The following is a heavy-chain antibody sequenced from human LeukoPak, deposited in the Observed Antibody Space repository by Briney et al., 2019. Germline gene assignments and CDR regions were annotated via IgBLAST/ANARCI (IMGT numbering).Heavy chain of an antibody. D-gene: IGHD5-12*01. CDR1: GFDFSTYA. J-gene: IGHJ5*02. V-gene: IGHV3-21*01. Sequence: GGSLRLSCAASGFDFSTYAINWVRQAPGKGLEWVSSISTMSNYVFYGDSVKGRFTISRDNAKNSVYLQMNSLRPEDTAVYYCSRDRLGGLDLWGQGTLVTVSS. CDR3: SRDRLGGLDL. CDR2: ISTMSNYV.